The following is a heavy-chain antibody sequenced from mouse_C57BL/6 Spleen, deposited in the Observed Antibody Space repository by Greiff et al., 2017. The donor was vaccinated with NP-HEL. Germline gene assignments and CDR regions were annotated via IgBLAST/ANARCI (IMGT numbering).Heavy chain of an antibody. V-gene: IGHV2-2*01. CDR1: GFSLTSYG. CDR2: IWSGGST. J-gene: IGHJ3*01. CDR3: ARNRDYSNYGGFAY. D-gene: IGHD2-5*01. Sequence: VQLQQSGPGLVQPSQSLSITCTVSGFSLTSYGVHWVRQSPGKGLEWLGVIWSGGSTDYNAAFISRLSISKDNSKSPVFFKMNSLQADDTAIYYCARNRDYSNYGGFAYWGQGTLVTVSA.